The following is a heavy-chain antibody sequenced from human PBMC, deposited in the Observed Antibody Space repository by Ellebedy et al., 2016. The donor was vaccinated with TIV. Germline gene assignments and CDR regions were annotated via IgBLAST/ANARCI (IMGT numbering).Heavy chain of an antibody. CDR1: GLTLSSYW. CDR3: VAGSGWLHDY. Sequence: GESLKISCVGSGLTLSSYWMNWVRQAPGKGLEWAANIKQDGFERYYLDSVKGRFTISRDNAKNSVFLQINSLRAEDTGMYYCVAGSGWLHDYWGQGTQVTVSS. D-gene: IGHD6-19*01. CDR2: IKQDGFER. V-gene: IGHV3-7*03. J-gene: IGHJ4*02.